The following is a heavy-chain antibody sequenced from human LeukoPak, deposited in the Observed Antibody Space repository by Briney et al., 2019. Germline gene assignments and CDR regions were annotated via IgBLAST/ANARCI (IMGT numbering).Heavy chain of an antibody. V-gene: IGHV3-74*01. CDR2: INSDGSNT. Sequence: PGGSLRLSCAPSGFTFSSYWIHWVRQAPGKGLVGVSRINSDGSNTSYADSVKGGFTISRGNAKNTLYLQVNSLRAEDTAVYYCARGGLVRSFDYWGQGTLVTVSS. CDR1: GFTFSSYW. D-gene: IGHD6-19*01. J-gene: IGHJ4*02. CDR3: ARGGLVRSFDY.